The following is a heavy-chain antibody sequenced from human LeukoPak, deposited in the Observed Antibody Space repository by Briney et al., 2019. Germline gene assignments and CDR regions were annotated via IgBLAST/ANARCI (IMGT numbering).Heavy chain of an antibody. CDR3: ARDGWEVTATYYFDY. J-gene: IGHJ4*02. CDR1: GYTFTSYY. Sequence: ASVKVSCKASGYTFTSYYMHWVRQAPGQGLEWMGIINPSGGSTSYAQKFQGRVTMTRDTSTSTVYMELSSLRSEDTAVYYCARDGWEVTATYYFDYWGQGTLVTVSS. D-gene: IGHD2-21*02. V-gene: IGHV1-46*01. CDR2: INPSGGST.